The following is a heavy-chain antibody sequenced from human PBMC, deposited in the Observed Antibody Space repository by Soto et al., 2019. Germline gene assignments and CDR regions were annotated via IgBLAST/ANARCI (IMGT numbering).Heavy chain of an antibody. Sequence: GASVKVSCKASGGTFSSYDISWVRQAPGQRLEWMGGIIPIFGTANYAQKFQGRVTITADESTSTAYMELSSLRSEDTAVYYCARNYYGSGKPYYYYGMDVWGQGTTVTVSS. CDR2: IIPIFGTA. V-gene: IGHV1-69*13. CDR1: GGTFSSYD. CDR3: ARNYYGSGKPYYYYGMDV. D-gene: IGHD3-10*01. J-gene: IGHJ6*02.